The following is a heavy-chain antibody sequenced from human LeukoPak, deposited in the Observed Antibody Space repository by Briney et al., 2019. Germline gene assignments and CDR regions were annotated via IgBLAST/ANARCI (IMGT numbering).Heavy chain of an antibody. CDR3: AIVGATVGWFDP. Sequence: ASVKVSCKASGYTFTGYYIHWLRQAPGQGLEWMGRINPNSGGANYAQKFQGRVTMTRDTSISTAYMELSRLRSDDTAVYYCAIVGATVGWFDPWGQGTLVTVSS. CDR2: INPNSGGA. V-gene: IGHV1-2*06. J-gene: IGHJ5*02. CDR1: GYTFTGYY. D-gene: IGHD1-26*01.